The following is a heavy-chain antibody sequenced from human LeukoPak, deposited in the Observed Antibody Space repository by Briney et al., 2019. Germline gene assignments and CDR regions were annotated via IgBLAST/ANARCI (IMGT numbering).Heavy chain of an antibody. V-gene: IGHV3-21*01. Sequence: GGSLRLSCAASGFTFSSYAMNWIRQAPGKGLEWVSSISSSSGYIFYADSVKGRFTISRDNSKKIVYLQMDSLRVDDTAVYYCARGGYQPYYYMDVWGTGTTVTVSS. CDR2: ISSSSGYI. CDR3: ARGGYQPYYYMDV. J-gene: IGHJ6*03. D-gene: IGHD2-2*01. CDR1: GFTFSSYA.